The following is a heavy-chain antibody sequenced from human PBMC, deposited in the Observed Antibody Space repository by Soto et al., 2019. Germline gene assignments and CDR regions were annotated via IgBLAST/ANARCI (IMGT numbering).Heavy chain of an antibody. D-gene: IGHD1-26*01. V-gene: IGHV1-18*01. CDR1: GYTFTSYG. CDR3: VRDGRRGVGATKGSYYFDY. Sequence: QVQLVQSGAAVKKPGASVKVSCKASGYTFTSYGISWVRQAPGQGLEWMGWISAYNGNTNYAQKLQGRVTMTTDTSTSTAYMELRSLRSDDTAVYYCVRDGRRGVGATKGSYYFDYWGQGTLVTVSS. J-gene: IGHJ4*02. CDR2: ISAYNGNT.